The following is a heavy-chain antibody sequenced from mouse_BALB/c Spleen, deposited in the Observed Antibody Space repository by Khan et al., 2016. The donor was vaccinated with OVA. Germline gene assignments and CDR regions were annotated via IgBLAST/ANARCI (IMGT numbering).Heavy chain of an antibody. V-gene: IGHV9-2-1*01. D-gene: IGHD1-2*01. J-gene: IGHJ2*01. CDR1: GYTFTDYS. Sequence: IQLVQSGPELKKPGETVKISCKASGYTFTDYSMHWVKQAPGKGLKWMGWINTETGEPTYADDFKGRFAFSLATSASTAYLQINNLKNDDTATYFCVIITTATVRYWGQGTTLTVSS. CDR2: INTETGEP. CDR3: VIITTATVRY.